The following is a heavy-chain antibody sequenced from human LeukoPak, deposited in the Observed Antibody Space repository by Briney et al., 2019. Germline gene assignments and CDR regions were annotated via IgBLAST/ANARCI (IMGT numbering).Heavy chain of an antibody. CDR3: ARTATLTPWFDP. J-gene: IGHJ5*02. D-gene: IGHD2-21*02. Sequence: ASVKVSCKASNYTFTNYGISWVRQAPGQGLEWMGWISAYNGNTNYAQTLQGRVTMTTDTSTSTAYMELRSLRSDDTAVYYCARTATLTPWFDPWGQGTLVTVSS. CDR1: NYTFTNYG. V-gene: IGHV1-18*01. CDR2: ISAYNGNT.